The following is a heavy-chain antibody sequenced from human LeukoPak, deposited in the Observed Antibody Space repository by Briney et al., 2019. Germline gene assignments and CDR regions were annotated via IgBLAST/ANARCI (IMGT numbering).Heavy chain of an antibody. CDR1: GGSISIYY. V-gene: IGHV4-59*08. CDR3: ARLRYSGWSLGYFDY. J-gene: IGHJ4*02. CDR2: IYHSGST. D-gene: IGHD6-19*01. Sequence: SETLSLTCTVSGGSISIYYWTWIRQPPGKGLEWIGSIYHSGSTYYNPSLKSRVTISVDTSKNQFSLKLSSVTAADTAVYYCARLRYSGWSLGYFDYWGQGTLVTVSS.